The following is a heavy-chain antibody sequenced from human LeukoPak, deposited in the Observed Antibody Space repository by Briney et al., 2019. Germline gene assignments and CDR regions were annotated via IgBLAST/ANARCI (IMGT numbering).Heavy chain of an antibody. CDR1: GFTVSRNY. J-gene: IGHJ3*02. CDR2: IYSGGST. CDR3: ARRLAAAGWALHAFDI. Sequence: AGGSLRLSCAASGFTVSRNYMSWVRQAPGKGLEWVSVIYSGGSTYYADSVKGRFTISRDNSKNTLYLQMNSLRAEDTAVYYCARRLAAAGWALHAFDIWGQGTMVTVSS. D-gene: IGHD6-13*01. V-gene: IGHV3-66*04.